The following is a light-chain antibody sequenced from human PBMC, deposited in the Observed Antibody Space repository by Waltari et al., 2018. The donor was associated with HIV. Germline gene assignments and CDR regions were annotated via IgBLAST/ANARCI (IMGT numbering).Light chain of an antibody. J-gene: IGKJ4*01. CDR3: QQYYTLRST. CDR2: WAS. V-gene: IGKV4-1*01. Sequence: DIVMTQSPDSLAVSLGARATVTCTSSRTVLYNRIYLAWYQQKPGQAPKVLIYWASTRAFGVPDRFSGSGSGTDFSLTISRVQTDDVAIYYCQQYYTLRSTFGGGTKIEI. CDR1: RTVLYNRIY.